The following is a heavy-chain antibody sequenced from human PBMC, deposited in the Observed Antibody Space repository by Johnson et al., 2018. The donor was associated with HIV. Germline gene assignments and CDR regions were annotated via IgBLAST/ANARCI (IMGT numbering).Heavy chain of an antibody. V-gene: IGHV3-66*01. CDR2: IYSGGST. D-gene: IGHD6-13*01. Sequence: VQLLESGGGLVQPGGSLRLSCVASGFNVSGNYMSWVRQAPGRGLEWVSVIYSGGSTYYADSVKGRFTISRDNSKNTLYLQMNTLRAEDTAVYYCARDFRYSSSWYDAFDIWGQGTMVTVSS. J-gene: IGHJ3*02. CDR1: GFNVSGNY. CDR3: ARDFRYSSSWYDAFDI.